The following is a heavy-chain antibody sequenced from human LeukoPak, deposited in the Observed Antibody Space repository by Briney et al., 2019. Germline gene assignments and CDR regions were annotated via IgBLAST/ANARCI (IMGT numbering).Heavy chain of an antibody. V-gene: IGHV1-18*03. D-gene: IGHD6-19*01. CDR2: ISAYNGNT. CDR3: ARAIWYSSGWYPPPPSLYYYYYNMDV. Sequence: GASVKVSCKASGYTFTGYYMHWVRQAPGQGLEWMGWISAYNGNTNYAQKLQGRVTMTTDTSTSTAYMELRSLRSDDMAVYYCARAIWYSSGWYPPPPSLYYYYYNMDVWGKGTTVTVSS. J-gene: IGHJ6*03. CDR1: GYTFTGYY.